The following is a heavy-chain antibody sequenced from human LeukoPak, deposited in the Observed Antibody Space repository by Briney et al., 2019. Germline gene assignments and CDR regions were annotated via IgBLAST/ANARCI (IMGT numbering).Heavy chain of an antibody. CDR1: GYSISSGYY. Sequence: SETLSLTCTVSGYSISSGYYWGWIRQPPGKGLEWIGSIYHSGSTYYNPSLKSGVTISVDPSKNQFSLKLSSVTAADTAVYYCARGIAVDALDIWGQGTMVTVSS. J-gene: IGHJ3*02. D-gene: IGHD6-19*01. CDR2: IYHSGST. CDR3: ARGIAVDALDI. V-gene: IGHV4-38-2*02.